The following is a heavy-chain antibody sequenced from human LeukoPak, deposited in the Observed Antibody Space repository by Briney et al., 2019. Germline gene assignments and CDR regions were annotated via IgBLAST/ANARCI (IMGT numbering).Heavy chain of an antibody. D-gene: IGHD3-22*01. J-gene: IGHJ3*02. CDR1: YGPTSCGVYY. Sequence: SHLMSLSRTVSYGPTSCGVYYWSWIRQQPVKGLGWIEHIYYSGSTYYNPSHKSPVTISVATSKNQFSLKLSSVTTADTAVYYCAKVNTMIVVVINRADAFDIWCQGTMVTVSS. V-gene: IGHV4-30-4*01. CDR2: IYYSGST. CDR3: AKVNTMIVVVINRADAFDI.